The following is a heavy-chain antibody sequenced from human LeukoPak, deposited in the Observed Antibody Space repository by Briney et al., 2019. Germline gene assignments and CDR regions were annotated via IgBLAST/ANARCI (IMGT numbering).Heavy chain of an antibody. CDR3: ARTGYSSGWYGGFDI. CDR1: GYSFTSYW. CDR2: IYPGNSDT. Sequence: GESLKISCKGSGYSFTSYWIGWVRQVPGKGLEWMGIIYPGNSDTRYSPSFQGQVTISADKSISTAYLQWSSLKASDTAMYYCARTGYSSGWYGGFDIWGQGTMVTVSS. J-gene: IGHJ3*02. D-gene: IGHD6-19*01. V-gene: IGHV5-51*01.